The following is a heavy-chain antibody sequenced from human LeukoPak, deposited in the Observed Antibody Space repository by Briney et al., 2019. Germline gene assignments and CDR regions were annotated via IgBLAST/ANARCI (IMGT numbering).Heavy chain of an antibody. V-gene: IGHV3-48*03. CDR3: ARDCGYSSSSFDY. CDR2: ISSSGSTI. Sequence: PGGSLRLSCAASGFTFSSYEMNWVRQAPGKGLEWVSYISSSGSTIYYADSVKGRFTISRDNAKNSLYLQMNSLRAEDTAVYYCARDCGYSSSSFDYWGQGTLVTVSS. D-gene: IGHD6-13*01. CDR1: GFTFSSYE. J-gene: IGHJ4*02.